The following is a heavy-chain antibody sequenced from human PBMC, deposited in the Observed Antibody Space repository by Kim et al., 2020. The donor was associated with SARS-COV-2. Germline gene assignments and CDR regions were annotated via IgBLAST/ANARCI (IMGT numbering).Heavy chain of an antibody. Sequence: SETLSLTCTVSGGSVSSGSYYWSWIRQPPGKGLEWIGYIYYSGSTNYNPSLKSRVTISVDTSKNQFSLKLSSVTAADTAVYYCARDLWGIAAAGYYYYGMDVWGQGTTVTVSS. J-gene: IGHJ6*02. CDR1: GGSVSSGSYY. V-gene: IGHV4-61*01. CDR3: ARDLWGIAAAGYYYYGMDV. D-gene: IGHD6-13*01. CDR2: IYYSGST.